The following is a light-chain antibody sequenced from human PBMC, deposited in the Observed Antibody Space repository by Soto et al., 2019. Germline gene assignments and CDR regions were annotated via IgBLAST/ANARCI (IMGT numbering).Light chain of an antibody. J-gene: IGKJ1*01. Sequence: DIQMTQAPSALSASVVDRVTITCRASQSISSYLNWYQQKPGKAPKLLIYAASSLQSGVPSRFSGSGSGTDFTLTISSLQPEDFATYYCQQSYSTPRTFGQGTKVDI. CDR2: AAS. CDR3: QQSYSTPRT. CDR1: QSISSY. V-gene: IGKV1-39*01.